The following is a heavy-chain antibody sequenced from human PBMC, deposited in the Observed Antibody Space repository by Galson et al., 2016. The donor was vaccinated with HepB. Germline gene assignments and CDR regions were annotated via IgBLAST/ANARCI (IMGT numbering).Heavy chain of an antibody. CDR1: GFAFGDYA. CDR2: IRSKPYGGTT. J-gene: IGHJ5*02. Sequence: SLRLSCAGSGFAFGDYAMNWFRQGPGKGLEWVGLIRSKPYGGTTEYAASVKGRFTISRDDSKSIAYLQMNSLKIEDTAVYYCTYFPGVTIFPWGQGTLVTVSS. CDR3: TYFPGVTIFP. V-gene: IGHV3-49*03. D-gene: IGHD3-3*01.